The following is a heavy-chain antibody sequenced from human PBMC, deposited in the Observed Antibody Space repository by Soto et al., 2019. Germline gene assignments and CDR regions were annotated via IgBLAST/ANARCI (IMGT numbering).Heavy chain of an antibody. V-gene: IGHV1-46*03. J-gene: IGHJ3*02. CDR1: GYTFTSYY. CDR2: INPSGGST. D-gene: IGHD6-19*01. CDR3: ARVGSGYDAFDI. Sequence: ASVKVSCKASGYTFTSYYMHWVRQAPGQGLEWMGIINPSGGSTSYAQKFQGRVTMTRDTSTSTVYTELSSLRSEDTAVYYCARVGSGYDAFDIWGQGTMVTVSS.